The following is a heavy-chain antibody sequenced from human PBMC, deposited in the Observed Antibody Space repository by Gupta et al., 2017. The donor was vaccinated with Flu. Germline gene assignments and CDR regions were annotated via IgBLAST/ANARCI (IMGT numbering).Heavy chain of an antibody. CDR3: LAGIDQWGAC. D-gene: IGHD1-26*01. J-gene: IGHJ4*02. CDR2: INQDGSLR. Sequence: EVQLVESGGGLVQPGGSLRLSCEGSGFYFSGYYMSWVRQAPGKGLEWVANINQDGSLRYYVDSVKGRFTVSRDNAKNSLYLQMDSLRPDDTAVYFCLAGIDQWGACWGQGTLLTVSS. V-gene: IGHV3-7*02. CDR1: GFYFSGYY.